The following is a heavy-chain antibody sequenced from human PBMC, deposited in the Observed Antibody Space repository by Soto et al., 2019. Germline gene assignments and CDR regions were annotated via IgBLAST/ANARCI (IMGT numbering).Heavy chain of an antibody. CDR2: NYHSGTT. CDR1: GGSISTAGYY. CDR3: SRAAPSRISSCGMDF. J-gene: IGHJ6*04. D-gene: IGHD6-6*01. V-gene: IGHV4-31*03. Sequence: SETLSLTCSVSGGSISTAGYYWSWIRQRPGKGLEWLGYNYHSGTTYHNPSLKSRLSLSVDTSKSQFSLKLNSVTAADTAVYYWSRAAPSRISSCGMDFWGKGTTGTVSS.